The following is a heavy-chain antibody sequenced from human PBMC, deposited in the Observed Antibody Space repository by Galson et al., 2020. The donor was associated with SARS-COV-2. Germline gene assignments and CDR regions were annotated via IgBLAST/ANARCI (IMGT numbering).Heavy chain of an antibody. CDR3: ARETLYESSGYNTFDY. V-gene: IGHV3-48*03. D-gene: IGHD3-22*01. Sequence: GESLKISCAASGFTFSSYEMNWVRQAPGKGLEWVSYISSSSDFIYYADSVKGRFTISRDNAKNSLSLQMNSLRAEDTAVYYCARETLYESSGYNTFDYWGQGTLVTVSS. CDR2: ISSSSDFI. CDR1: GFTFSSYE. J-gene: IGHJ4*02.